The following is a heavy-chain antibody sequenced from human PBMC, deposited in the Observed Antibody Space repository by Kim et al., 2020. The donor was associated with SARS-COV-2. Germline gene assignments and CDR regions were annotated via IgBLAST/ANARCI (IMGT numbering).Heavy chain of an antibody. CDR1: GFTFSSYG. Sequence: GGSLRLSCAASGFTFSSYGMHWVRQAPGKGLEWVAVIWYDGSNKYYVDSVKGRFTISRDNSKNTLYLQMNSLRAEDTAVYYCAKGDYYGSGSYYYGMDVWGQGTTVTVSS. D-gene: IGHD3-10*01. J-gene: IGHJ6*02. CDR3: AKGDYYGSGSYYYGMDV. CDR2: IWYDGSNK. V-gene: IGHV3-33*06.